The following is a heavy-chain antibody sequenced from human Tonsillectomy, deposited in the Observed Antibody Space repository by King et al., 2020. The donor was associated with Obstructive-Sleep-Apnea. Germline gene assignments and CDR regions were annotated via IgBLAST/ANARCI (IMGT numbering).Heavy chain of an antibody. CDR1: GFTFSSYS. CDR3: AREIATAGLDS. D-gene: IGHD6-13*01. CDR2: ISSSSTTI. J-gene: IGHJ4*02. Sequence: QLVQSGGGLVQPGGSLRLSCAASGFTFSSYSVNWVRQAPGKGLEWGSYISSSSTTIYYAGSVKGRFTISRDNAKNSLYLQMNSLRAEDTAVYYCAREIATAGLDSWGQGTLVTVSS. V-gene: IGHV3-48*04.